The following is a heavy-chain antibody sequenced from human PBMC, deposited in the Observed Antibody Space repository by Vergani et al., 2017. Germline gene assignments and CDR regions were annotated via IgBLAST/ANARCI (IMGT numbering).Heavy chain of an antibody. Sequence: EVQMVESGGGLVKPGGSLRLSCVASGFTFSHYSMNWVRQAPGKGLEWVSSISGNNDDVYYADSVKGRFTISRDNAKNSLYLDMSSLRAEDTAVYYCAKDQEPYYYYYMDVWGKGTTVTVSS. V-gene: IGHV3-21*01. CDR3: AKDQEPYYYYYMDV. CDR1: GFTFSHYS. D-gene: IGHD1-26*01. J-gene: IGHJ6*03. CDR2: ISGNNDDV.